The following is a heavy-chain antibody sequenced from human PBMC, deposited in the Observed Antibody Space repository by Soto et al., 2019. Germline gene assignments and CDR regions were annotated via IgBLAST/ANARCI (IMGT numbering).Heavy chain of an antibody. CDR1: GFTFSSYA. D-gene: IGHD6-6*01. V-gene: IGHV3-23*01. CDR3: AKSQGSSSHYYYYGMDV. J-gene: IGHJ6*02. Sequence: GGSLRLSCAASGFTFSSYAMSWVRQAPGKGLEWVSAISGSGGSTYYADSVKGRFTISRDNSKNTLYLQMNSLRAEDTAVYYCAKSQGSSSHYYYYGMDVWGQGTTVTAP. CDR2: ISGSGGST.